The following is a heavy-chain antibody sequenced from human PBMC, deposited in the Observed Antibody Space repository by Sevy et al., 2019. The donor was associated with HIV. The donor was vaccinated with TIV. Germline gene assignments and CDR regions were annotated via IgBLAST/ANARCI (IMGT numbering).Heavy chain of an antibody. J-gene: IGHJ5*02. Sequence: ASVKVSCKASGYTFTSYDINWVRQATGQGLEWMGWMNPNSGNTGYAQTFQGRVTITRNTSISTAYMELSSLRSEDTAVYYCARGVENETYDILTGYYKYYWFDPWGQGTLVTVSS. V-gene: IGHV1-8*03. CDR3: ARGVENETYDILTGYYKYYWFDP. CDR2: MNPNSGNT. D-gene: IGHD3-9*01. CDR1: GYTFTSYD.